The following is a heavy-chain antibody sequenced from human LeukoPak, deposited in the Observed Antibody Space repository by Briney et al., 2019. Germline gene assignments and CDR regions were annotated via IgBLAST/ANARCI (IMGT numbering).Heavy chain of an antibody. CDR2: IGKGGDT. V-gene: IGHV3-13*04. J-gene: IGHJ3*01. Sequence: PGGSLRLSCAASGLTFSTYDMHWVRQATGEGLEWVSGIGKGGDTYYVGSVKGRFTISRENAKNSLYLQMNSLRSGDTAVYYCARGGYSGLDVWGQGTVVTVSS. CDR1: GLTFSTYD. D-gene: IGHD5-12*01. CDR3: ARGGYSGLDV.